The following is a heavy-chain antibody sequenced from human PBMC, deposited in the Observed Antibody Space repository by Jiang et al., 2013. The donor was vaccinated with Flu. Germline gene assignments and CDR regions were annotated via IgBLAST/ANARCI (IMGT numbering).Heavy chain of an antibody. J-gene: IGHJ5*02. CDR2: INPSGGTT. Sequence: SGAEVKKPGASVKVSCKASGYTFTNYYMHWVRQAPGQGLEWMGMINPSGGTTKYAQRFQDRLTITRDTSATTAYMELSSLTSEDTALYYCARDPIHGLLDSWGQGTLVTVSS. V-gene: IGHV1-46*01. CDR1: GYTFTNYY. CDR3: ARDPIHGLLDS. D-gene: IGHD3-3*01.